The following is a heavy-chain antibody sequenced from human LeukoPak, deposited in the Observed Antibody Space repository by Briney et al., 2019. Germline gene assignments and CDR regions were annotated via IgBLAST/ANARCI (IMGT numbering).Heavy chain of an antibody. CDR2: INTDGTTT. V-gene: IGHV3-74*01. J-gene: IGHJ4*02. CDR3: LRAHDNDDSSGYLHDY. Sequence: GGSLRLSCVASGFSFSRYWMHWARQAPGKGLMWVSRINTDGTTTDYADSVKGRFTISRDNAKSTVFLQMNRLRVEDRAVYYCLRAHDNDDSSGYLHDYWGQGTLVTVSS. CDR1: GFSFSRYW. D-gene: IGHD3-22*01.